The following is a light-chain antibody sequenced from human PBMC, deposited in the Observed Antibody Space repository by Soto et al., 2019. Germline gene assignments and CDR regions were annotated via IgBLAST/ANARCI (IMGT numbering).Light chain of an antibody. J-gene: IGLJ2*01. Sequence: QSVLTQPPSGSGTPGQRVTISWSGSRYNIGSNTVNWYQQVPGTAPRLLIHSDHQRPSGVPDRFSGSKSGTSASLAISGLQSEDEADYYCAAWDDSLNGDVVFAGGTK. CDR3: AAWDDSLNGDVV. V-gene: IGLV1-44*01. CDR1: RYNIGSNT. CDR2: SDH.